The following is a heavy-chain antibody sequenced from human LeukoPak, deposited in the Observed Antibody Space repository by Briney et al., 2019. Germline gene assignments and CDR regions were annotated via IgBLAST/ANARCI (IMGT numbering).Heavy chain of an antibody. D-gene: IGHD1-26*01. CDR2: ISYDGIYK. CDR1: GFTLSRYS. Sequence: GGSLRLSCAASGFTLSRYSMDWVRQAAGKGLEWVAVISYDGIYKYYSVPLEVRFTISRHNSKHTLYLQMNSLRAEDTAVYYCASWVGAMSGPDYYYYGMDVWRQGTTVTVSS. J-gene: IGHJ6*02. V-gene: IGHV3-30-3*01. CDR3: ASWVGAMSGPDYYYYGMDV.